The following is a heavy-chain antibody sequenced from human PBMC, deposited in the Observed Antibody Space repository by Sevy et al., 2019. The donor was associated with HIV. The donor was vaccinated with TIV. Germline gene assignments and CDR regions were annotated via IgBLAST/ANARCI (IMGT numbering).Heavy chain of an antibody. CDR1: GFTFNIYS. V-gene: IGHV3-23*01. CDR2: LSFGCGKI. D-gene: IGHD2-8*01. J-gene: IGHJ4*02. Sequence: GSLRLSCAASGFTFNIYSMSWVRQTPGKGLEWVATLSFGCGKINHADSVKGRFTMSRDDSKNAVYLQMNNLRVDDTAIYYCAREGCTKPHDYWGQGTLVTVSS. CDR3: AREGCTKPHDY.